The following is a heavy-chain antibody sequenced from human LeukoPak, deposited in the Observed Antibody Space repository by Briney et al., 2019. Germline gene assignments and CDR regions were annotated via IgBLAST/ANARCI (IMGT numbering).Heavy chain of an antibody. CDR1: GFTFSSYA. V-gene: IGHV3-23*01. CDR2: ISGSGGST. CDR3: ARAVGHSSSWYSQYYFDY. D-gene: IGHD6-13*01. Sequence: GGSLRLSCAASGFTFSSYAMSWVRQAPGKGLEWVSAISGSGGSTYYADSVKGRFTISRDNSKNTLYLQMNSLRAEDTAVYYCARAVGHSSSWYSQYYFDYWGQGTLVTVSS. J-gene: IGHJ4*02.